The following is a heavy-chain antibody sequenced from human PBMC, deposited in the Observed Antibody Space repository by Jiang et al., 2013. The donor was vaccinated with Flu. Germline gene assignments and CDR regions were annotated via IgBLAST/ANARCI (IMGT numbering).Heavy chain of an antibody. Sequence: VQLVESGGGLVQPGGSLKLSCVASGFTFSNYAMHWVRQAPGKGLEWVSYISSSSGTINYADSLKGRFTISRDNAKNSLYLQMNSPRAEDTAVYYCARGVGYSYGTFDYVGPGNPGPPSP. CDR1: GFTFSNYA. CDR2: ISSSSGTI. J-gene: IGHJ4*02. V-gene: IGHV3-48*04. CDR3: ARGVGYSYGTFDY. D-gene: IGHD5-18*01.